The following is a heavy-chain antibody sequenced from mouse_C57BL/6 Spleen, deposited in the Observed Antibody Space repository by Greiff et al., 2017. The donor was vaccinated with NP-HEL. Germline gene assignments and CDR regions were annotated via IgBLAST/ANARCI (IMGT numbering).Heavy chain of an antibody. CDR2: INPNNGGT. Sequence: EVQLQQSGPELVKPGASVKISCKASGYTFTDYYMNWVKQSHGKSLEWIGDINPNNGGTSYNQKFKGKATLTVDKSSSTAYMELRSLTSEDSAVYYCAREDCGDYWGQGTTLTVSS. J-gene: IGHJ2*01. CDR1: GYTFTDYY. V-gene: IGHV1-26*01. CDR3: AREDCGDY.